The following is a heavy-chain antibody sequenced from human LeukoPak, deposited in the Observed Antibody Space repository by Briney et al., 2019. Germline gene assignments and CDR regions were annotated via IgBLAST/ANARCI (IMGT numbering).Heavy chain of an antibody. CDR1: GFTFSFYA. Sequence: PGGSLRLSCAASGFTFSFYAMHWVRQAPGKGLQWVALISSDGSNEYYADSAKGRFTISRDNSKNTLYLQMNSLRPEDTAVYYCARDIPGGYSYGYPDYWGQGTLVTVSS. D-gene: IGHD5-18*01. CDR2: ISSDGSNE. V-gene: IGHV3-30-3*01. CDR3: ARDIPGGYSYGYPDY. J-gene: IGHJ4*02.